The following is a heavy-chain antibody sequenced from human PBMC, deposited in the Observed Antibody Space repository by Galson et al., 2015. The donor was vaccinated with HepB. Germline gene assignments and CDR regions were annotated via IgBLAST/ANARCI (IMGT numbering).Heavy chain of an antibody. V-gene: IGHV3-33*01. J-gene: IGHJ4*02. CDR1: GFTFSSYI. CDR2: ICGGGTTK. CDR3: ARETLDGFGSGKYPLDH. Sequence: SLRLFCAASGFTFSSYIMHWVRQAPGKGLEWVSVICGGGTTKFYADSVKGRFTISRDNSKNTVYLQMNSLRAEDTAVYYCARETLDGFGSGKYPLDHWGQGTLVSVSS. D-gene: IGHD6-19*01.